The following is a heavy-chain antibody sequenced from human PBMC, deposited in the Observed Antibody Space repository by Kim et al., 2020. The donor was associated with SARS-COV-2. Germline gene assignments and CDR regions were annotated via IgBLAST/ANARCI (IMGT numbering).Heavy chain of an antibody. D-gene: IGHD6-19*01. Sequence: SETLSLTCAVYGGSFSGYYWSWIRQPPGKGLEWIGEINHSGSTNYNPSLKSRVTISVDTSKNQFSLKLSSVTAADTAVYYCAREGLIAVAGTFYYYYGM. V-gene: IGHV4-34*01. CDR1: GGSFSGYY. J-gene: IGHJ6*01. CDR3: AREGLIAVAGTFYYYYGM. CDR2: INHSGST.